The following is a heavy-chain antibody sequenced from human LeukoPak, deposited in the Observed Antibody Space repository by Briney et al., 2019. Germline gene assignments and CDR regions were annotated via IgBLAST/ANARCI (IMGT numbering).Heavy chain of an antibody. J-gene: IGHJ4*02. CDR1: GYTFTGYY. V-gene: IGHV1-69*05. CDR2: IIPIFGTA. D-gene: IGHD6-19*01. Sequence: GASVKVSCKASGYTFTGYYMHWVRQAPGQGLEWMGGIIPIFGTANYAQKFQGRVTITTDESTSTAYMELSSLRSEDTAVYYCARGRQWLADYWGQGTLVTVSS. CDR3: ARGRQWLADY.